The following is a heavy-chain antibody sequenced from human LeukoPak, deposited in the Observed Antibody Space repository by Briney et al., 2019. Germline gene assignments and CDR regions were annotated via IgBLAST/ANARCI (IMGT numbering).Heavy chain of an antibody. Sequence: GGSLRLSCAASGFTFSSYAMSWVRQAPGKGLEWVAVTSYDGSKKYYADSAKGRFTISRDNSKNTLYLQMNSLRAEDTAVYYCAKDGRDGYNYPSYYFDYWGQGTLVTVSS. CDR1: GFTFSSYA. CDR3: AKDGRDGYNYPSYYFDY. CDR2: TSYDGSKK. J-gene: IGHJ4*02. V-gene: IGHV3-30*18. D-gene: IGHD5-24*01.